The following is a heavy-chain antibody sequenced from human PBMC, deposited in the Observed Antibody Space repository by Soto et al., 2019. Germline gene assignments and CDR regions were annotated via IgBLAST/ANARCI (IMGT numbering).Heavy chain of an antibody. V-gene: IGHV4-30-2*01. Sequence: MSLTCSVSGGSISSGGFSWSWIRQPPGKGLEWIGYIYYGGSTYYNPSLKSRVTMSVDRSKNQFSLELGSVTAADTAVYYCARYSFGFAYWGRGTLVTVSS. CDR3: ARYSFGFAY. D-gene: IGHD5-18*01. J-gene: IGHJ4*02. CDR1: GGSISSGGFS. CDR2: IYYGGST.